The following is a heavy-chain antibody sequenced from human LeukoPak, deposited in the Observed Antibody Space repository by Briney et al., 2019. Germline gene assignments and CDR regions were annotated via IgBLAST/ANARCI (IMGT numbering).Heavy chain of an antibody. V-gene: IGHV3-23*01. CDR1: GFTLSSHA. Sequence: GGSLRLSCAASGFTLSSHAMSWARQAPGKGLEWVSDISGSGGSTYYADSVKGRFTISRDNSKNTLYLQMNSLRAEDTAVYYCAKVIAVAGTPDYWGQGTLVTVSS. J-gene: IGHJ4*02. CDR2: ISGSGGST. CDR3: AKVIAVAGTPDY. D-gene: IGHD6-19*01.